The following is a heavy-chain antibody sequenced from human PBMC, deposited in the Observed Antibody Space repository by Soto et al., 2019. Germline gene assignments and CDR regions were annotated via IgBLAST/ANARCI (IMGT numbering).Heavy chain of an antibody. CDR3: ARHLSYGEPLDY. V-gene: IGHV3-66*04. J-gene: IGHJ4*02. CDR1: VFTVSSTH. Sequence: GGSLRLSCAASVFTVSSTHMSWVRQAPGKWLEWFSVIYVVGTTYXSDSVKDRXXISRDNSKNTLXLQMNXFRSEDTALYYCARHLSYGEPLDYWRQGTLVTVSS. D-gene: IGHD4-17*01. CDR2: IYVVGTT.